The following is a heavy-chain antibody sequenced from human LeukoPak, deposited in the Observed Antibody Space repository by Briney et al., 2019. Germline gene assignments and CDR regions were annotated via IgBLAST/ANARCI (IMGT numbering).Heavy chain of an antibody. CDR3: VRGPYGSGISNWFDP. CDR2: IYYSGDT. CDR1: DGAIAGYS. D-gene: IGHD3-10*01. V-gene: IGHV4-59*01. J-gene: IGHJ5*02. Sequence: SETPSLTCSVSDGAIAGYSWSWIRQPPGKGLEWIRYIYYSGDTNYNPSLQSRVTVSVDTSKNQFSLKLTSVTAADTAVYYRVRGPYGSGISNWFDPWGQGTLVIVSS.